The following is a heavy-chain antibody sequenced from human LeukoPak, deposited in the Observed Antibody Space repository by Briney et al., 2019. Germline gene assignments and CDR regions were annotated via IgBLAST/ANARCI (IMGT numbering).Heavy chain of an antibody. Sequence: ASVKVSCKASEYTFTRYYMHWVRQAPGQRLEWMGLINPGGDNTNYAQNFQGRVTMTSDTSARTVYMELSSLRSEDTAIYYCARIRDGYNDAYDMWGQGTVVTVPS. CDR1: EYTFTRYY. CDR3: ARIRDGYNDAYDM. D-gene: IGHD5-24*01. J-gene: IGHJ3*02. V-gene: IGHV1-46*01. CDR2: INPGGDNT.